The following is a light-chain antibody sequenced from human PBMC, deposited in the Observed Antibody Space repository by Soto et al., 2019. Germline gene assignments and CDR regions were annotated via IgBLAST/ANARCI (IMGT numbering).Light chain of an antibody. CDR3: NSYTSSSTRV. CDR1: SSDVGGYNF. V-gene: IGLV2-14*01. CDR2: EVS. Sequence: QSVLTQPASVSGSPGQSITISCTGTSSDVGGYNFVSWYQHHPGKAPKLVIYEVSNRPSGVSSRFSGSKSGNTASLTISGLQAEDEADYYCNSYTSSSTRVFGTGTKVTVL. J-gene: IGLJ1*01.